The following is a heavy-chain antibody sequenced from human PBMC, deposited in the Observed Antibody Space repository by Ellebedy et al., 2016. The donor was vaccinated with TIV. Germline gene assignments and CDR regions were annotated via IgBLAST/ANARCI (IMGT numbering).Heavy chain of an antibody. J-gene: IGHJ4*02. D-gene: IGHD6-19*01. CDR2: IYYSGST. V-gene: IGHV4-59*13. CDR1: GGSISSYY. CDR3: ASSSGWYVADFPPDY. Sequence: SETLSLTXTVSGGSISSYYWSWIRQPPGKGLEWIGYIYYSGSTNYNPSLKSRVTISVDTSKNQFSLKLSSVTAADTAVYYCASSSGWYVADFPPDYWGQGTLVTVSS.